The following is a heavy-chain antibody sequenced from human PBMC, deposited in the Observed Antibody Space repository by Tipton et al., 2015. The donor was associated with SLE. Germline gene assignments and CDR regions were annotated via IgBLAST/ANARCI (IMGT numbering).Heavy chain of an antibody. V-gene: IGHV3-49*04. CDR2: IRLDTYDGTT. J-gene: IGHJ5*02. D-gene: IGHD2-15*01. Sequence: SLRLSCSVAGLSFGGSEIIWVRQTPGKGLEWIAFIRLDTYDGTTGVAASVKGRFTVSRDKGVTFLHMSSLKTEDTAVYFCCGDFRAGSLDPWGQGTLVTVSS. CDR1: GLSFGGSE. CDR3: CGDFRAGSLDP.